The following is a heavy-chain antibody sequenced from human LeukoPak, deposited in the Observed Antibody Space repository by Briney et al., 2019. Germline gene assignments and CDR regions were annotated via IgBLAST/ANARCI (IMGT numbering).Heavy chain of an antibody. CDR2: ISTNGTVI. V-gene: IGHV3-48*03. CDR1: GFTFSSCE. D-gene: IGHD4-17*01. J-gene: IGHJ4*02. Sequence: GGSLRLSCAVSGFTFSSCEMNWVRQAPGKGLEWVSYISTNGTVIHYADSVKGRFTISRDNAKNSLYLKMNSLRAEDTAVYYCAPRTTVTTSWGQGTLVTVSS. CDR3: APRTTVTTS.